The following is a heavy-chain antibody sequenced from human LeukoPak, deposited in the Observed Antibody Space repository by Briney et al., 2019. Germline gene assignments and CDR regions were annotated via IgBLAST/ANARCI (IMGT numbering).Heavy chain of an antibody. D-gene: IGHD3-3*01. Sequence: GGSLRLSCAASGFTFSSYAMSWVRQAPGKGLEWVSAISGSGGSTYYADSVKGRFTISRDNSKNTLYLQMSSLRAEDTAVYCCAKDVNIDDFWSGPNFDYWGQGTLVTVSS. CDR1: GFTFSSYA. V-gene: IGHV3-23*01. CDR3: AKDVNIDDFWSGPNFDY. J-gene: IGHJ4*02. CDR2: ISGSGGST.